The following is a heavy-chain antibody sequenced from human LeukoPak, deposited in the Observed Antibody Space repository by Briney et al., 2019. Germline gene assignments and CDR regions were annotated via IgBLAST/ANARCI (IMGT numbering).Heavy chain of an antibody. CDR3: ASFSSSWYFFYGMDV. CDR2: MNPNSGNT. CDR1: GYTFTSYD. V-gene: IGHV1-8*01. J-gene: IGHJ6*02. Sequence: ASVKVSCKASGYTFTSYDINLVRLATGQGLEWMGWMNPNSGNTGYAQKFQGRVTMTRNTSISTAYMELSRLRSEDTAVYYCASFSSSWYFFYGMDVWGQGTTVTVSS. D-gene: IGHD6-13*01.